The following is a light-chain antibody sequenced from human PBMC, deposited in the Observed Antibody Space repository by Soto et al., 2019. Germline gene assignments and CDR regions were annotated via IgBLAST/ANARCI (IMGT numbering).Light chain of an antibody. CDR2: DAS. J-gene: IGKJ1*01. CDR3: QQYNSYSAWT. V-gene: IGKV1-5*01. CDR1: QRINKW. Sequence: DIQMTQSPSTLSASIGDRVTITCRASQRINKWLAWHQQKPGKAPKLLIYDASSLQSGVPPRFSGSGSGTKFTLTIRSLQPDDIATFYCQQYNSYSAWTFGEGTKVEIK.